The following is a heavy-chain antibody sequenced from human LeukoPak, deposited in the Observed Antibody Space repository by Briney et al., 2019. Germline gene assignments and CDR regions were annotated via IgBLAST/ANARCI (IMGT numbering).Heavy chain of an antibody. CDR1: GGSFSGYY. CDR2: INHSGST. J-gene: IGHJ3*02. CDR3: ARGRLQKNYYYDSSGPSSDAFDI. D-gene: IGHD3-22*01. Sequence: SETLSLACAVYGGSFSGYYWSWIRQPPGKGLEWIGEINHSGSTNYNPSLKSRVTISVDTSKNQFSLKLSSVTAADTAVYYCARGRLQKNYYYDSSGPSSDAFDIWGQGTMVTVSS. V-gene: IGHV4-34*01.